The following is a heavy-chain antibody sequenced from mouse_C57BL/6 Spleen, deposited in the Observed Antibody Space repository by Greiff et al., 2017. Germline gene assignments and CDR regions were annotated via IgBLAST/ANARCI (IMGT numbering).Heavy chain of an antibody. V-gene: IGHV5-17*01. D-gene: IGHD1-1*01. Sequence: EVHLVASGGGLVKPGGSLKLSCAASGFTFSDYGMHWVRQATEKGLEWVAYISSGSSNIDYADTVKGRFTISRDNANNTLFLQMTSLMSEDTALYYCARGNYYGRNYFGDWGQSTTLTAAS. J-gene: IGHJ2*01. CDR1: GFTFSDYG. CDR2: ISSGSSNI. CDR3: ARGNYYGRNYFGD.